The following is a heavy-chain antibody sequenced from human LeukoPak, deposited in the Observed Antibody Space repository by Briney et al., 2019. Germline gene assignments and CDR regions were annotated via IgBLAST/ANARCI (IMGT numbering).Heavy chain of an antibody. Sequence: GASVKVSCKASGYTFTGYYMHWVRQAPGQGLEWMGWINPNSGGTNYAQKFQGRVTMTRDTSISTAYMELSRLRSDDPAVYYCARDLGYYDSSGYYQNAFDIWGQGTMVTVSS. CDR2: INPNSGGT. J-gene: IGHJ3*02. CDR1: GYTFTGYY. CDR3: ARDLGYYDSSGYYQNAFDI. D-gene: IGHD3-22*01. V-gene: IGHV1-2*02.